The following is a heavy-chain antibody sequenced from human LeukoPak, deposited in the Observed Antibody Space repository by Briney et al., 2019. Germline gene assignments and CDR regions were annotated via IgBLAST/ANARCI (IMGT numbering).Heavy chain of an antibody. Sequence: SGESLKISCKCSGYSFTSYWIGWVRPMPGKGLEWMGIIYSGDSDTRYSPSFQGQVTISADKSISTAYLQWSSLKASDTAMYYCARPAAGPYNWFDPWGQGTLVTVSS. CDR2: IYSGDSDT. CDR1: GYSFTSYW. D-gene: IGHD6-13*01. V-gene: IGHV5-51*01. J-gene: IGHJ5*02. CDR3: ARPAAGPYNWFDP.